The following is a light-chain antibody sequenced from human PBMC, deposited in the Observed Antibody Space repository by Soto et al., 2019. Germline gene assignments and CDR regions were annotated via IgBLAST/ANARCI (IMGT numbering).Light chain of an antibody. J-gene: IGLJ1*01. CDR2: EGS. Sequence: QSVLTQPASVSGSPGQSITISCTGTSSGAGSYNLVSWYQQHPGKAPKLMIYEGSKRPSGVSNRFSGSKSGNTASLTISGLQAEDEADYYCCSYAGSSTFPYVFGTGTKVTVL. CDR3: CSYAGSSTFPYV. CDR1: SSGAGSYNL. V-gene: IGLV2-23*03.